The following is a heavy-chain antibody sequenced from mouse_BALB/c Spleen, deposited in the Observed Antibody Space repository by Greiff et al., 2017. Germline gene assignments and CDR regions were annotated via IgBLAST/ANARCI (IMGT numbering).Heavy chain of an antibody. CDR1: GDSITSGYY. D-gene: IGHD1-3*01. Sequence: VQLKESGPSLVKPSQTLSLTCSVTGDSITSGYYWNWIRQFPGNKLEWMGYISYDGSNNYNPSLKNRISITRDTSKNQFFLKLNSVTTEDTATYYCAKERSLNSPYAMDYWGQGTSVTVSS. CDR3: AKERSLNSPYAMDY. CDR2: ISYDGSN. J-gene: IGHJ4*01. V-gene: IGHV3-6*02.